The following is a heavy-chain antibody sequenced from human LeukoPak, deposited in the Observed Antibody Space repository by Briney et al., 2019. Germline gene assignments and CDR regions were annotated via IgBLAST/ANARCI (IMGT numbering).Heavy chain of an antibody. CDR1: GFTFSNYW. Sequence: PGGSLRLSCAASGFTFSNYWMSWVRQAPGQGLEWVAHIKYDGSKKYYVDSVEGRFTISRDNAKNSLYLQMNSLRAEDTAVYYCARDEPQPGLYYFDYWGQGTLVTVSS. J-gene: IGHJ4*02. CDR3: ARDEPQPGLYYFDY. CDR2: IKYDGSKK. V-gene: IGHV3-7*01. D-gene: IGHD1-14*01.